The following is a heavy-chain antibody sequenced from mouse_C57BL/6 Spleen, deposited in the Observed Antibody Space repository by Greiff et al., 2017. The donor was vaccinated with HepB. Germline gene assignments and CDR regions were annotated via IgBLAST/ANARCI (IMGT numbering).Heavy chain of an antibody. J-gene: IGHJ4*01. V-gene: IGHV1-61*01. CDR2: IYPSDSET. Sequence: QVQLQQPGAELVRPGSSVKLSCKASGYTFTSYWMDWVKQRPGQGLEWIGNIYPSDSETHYNQKFKDKATLTVDKSSSTAYMQLISLTSEDSAVYYCASLLYYNAMDYWGQGTSVTVSS. CDR3: ASLLYYNAMDY. D-gene: IGHD2-12*01. CDR1: GYTFTSYW.